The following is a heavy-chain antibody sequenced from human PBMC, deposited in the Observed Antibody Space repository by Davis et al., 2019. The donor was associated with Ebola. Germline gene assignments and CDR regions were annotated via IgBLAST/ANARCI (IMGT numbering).Heavy chain of an antibody. D-gene: IGHD3-10*01. V-gene: IGHV4-59*01. CDR3: ARDSPLYYYGSGSYYTYWYFDL. CDR2: IYYSGST. J-gene: IGHJ2*01. Sequence: MPSETLSLTCTVSGGSISSYYWSWIRQPPGKGLEWIGYIYYSGSTNYNLSLKSRVTISVDTSKNQFSLKLSSVTAADTAVYYCARDSPLYYYGSGSYYTYWYFDLWGRGTLVTVSS. CDR1: GGSISSYY.